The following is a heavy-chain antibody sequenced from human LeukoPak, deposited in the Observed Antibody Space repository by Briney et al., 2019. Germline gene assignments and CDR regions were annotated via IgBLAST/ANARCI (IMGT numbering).Heavy chain of an antibody. V-gene: IGHV4-39*01. Sequence: PSETLSLTCSVSGGSINSNSHHWDWIRQAPGKGLEWIGNIYYNGTTSYNPSLKSRVTISVDTSKNQFSLRLSSVTAADTAVYYCARRGDILTDYAFDYWGQGTLVTVSS. J-gene: IGHJ4*02. CDR1: GGSINSNSHH. CDR2: IYYNGTT. D-gene: IGHD3-9*01. CDR3: ARRGDILTDYAFDY.